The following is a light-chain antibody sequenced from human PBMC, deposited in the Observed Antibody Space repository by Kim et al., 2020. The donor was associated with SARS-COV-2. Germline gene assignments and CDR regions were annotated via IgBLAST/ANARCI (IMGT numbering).Light chain of an antibody. CDR1: SSDVGAYNC. Sequence: GQSITISCTGSSSDVGAYNCVSWYRQYPGKAPKLMIYDVNNRPLGVSDRFSGSKSGNTAFLTISGLQAEDEADYFCSSYTNTGTLIFGGGTKLTVL. J-gene: IGLJ2*01. CDR2: DVN. V-gene: IGLV2-14*03. CDR3: SSYTNTGTLI.